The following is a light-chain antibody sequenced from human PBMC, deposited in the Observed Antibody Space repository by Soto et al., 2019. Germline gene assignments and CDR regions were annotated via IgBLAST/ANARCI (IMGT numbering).Light chain of an antibody. CDR2: GAS. J-gene: IGKJ2*01. CDR3: KEYKNWPPMNT. Sequence: EIVMTQSPATLSASPGERATLSCTASQSVSSNLAWYQQKPGQAPRLLIYGASNRATGIPARLSGSGSGTSFTLTISSLESEDFAVYDRKEYKNWPPMNTFGQGDKLEIK. CDR1: QSVSSN. V-gene: IGKV3-15*01.